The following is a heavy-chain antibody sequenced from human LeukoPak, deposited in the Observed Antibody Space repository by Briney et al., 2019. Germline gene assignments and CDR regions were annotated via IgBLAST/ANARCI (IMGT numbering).Heavy chain of an antibody. V-gene: IGHV4-59*02. CDR2: VYFSGDT. Sequence: SETLSLTCTVSRGSVTSYYWSWIRQPPGKGLEWIGDVYFSGDTKYNPSLQSRVTISLDTSQNQFSLKLSSVTAADTAVYYCARGRKYTSGYRVTELGSGYSDYWGQGTLVTVSS. D-gene: IGHD5-18*01. J-gene: IGHJ4*02. CDR1: RGSVTSYY. CDR3: ARGRKYTSGYRVTELGSGYSDY.